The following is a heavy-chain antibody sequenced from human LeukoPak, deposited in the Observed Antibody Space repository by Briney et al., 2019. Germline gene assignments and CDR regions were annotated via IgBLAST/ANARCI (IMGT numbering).Heavy chain of an antibody. V-gene: IGHV3-23*01. D-gene: IGHD3-16*01. CDR1: GGSISSSY. J-gene: IGHJ4*02. Sequence: PSETLSLTCTVSGGSISSSYWSWIRQPPGKGLEWVSAISGSGGSTYYADSVKGRFTISRDNSKNTLYLEMNSLRAEDTAIFYCAKEARQRLGEFDYWGQGTLVTVSS. CDR3: AKEARQRLGEFDY. CDR2: ISGSGGST.